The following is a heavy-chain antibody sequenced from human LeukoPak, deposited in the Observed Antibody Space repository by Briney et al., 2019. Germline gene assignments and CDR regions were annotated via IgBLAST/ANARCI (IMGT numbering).Heavy chain of an antibody. D-gene: IGHD2-15*01. J-gene: IGHJ4*02. V-gene: IGHV3-74*01. Sequence: GGSLRLSCAASGFTFSGSNMNRVRQAPGKGLEWVSRISSDGSSTTYADSVKDRLTISRDNAKNTLYLQMNSLRAEDTALYYCAKDSRETLVAGNFDYWGQGTLVTVSS. CDR2: ISSDGSST. CDR1: GFTFSGSN. CDR3: AKDSRETLVAGNFDY.